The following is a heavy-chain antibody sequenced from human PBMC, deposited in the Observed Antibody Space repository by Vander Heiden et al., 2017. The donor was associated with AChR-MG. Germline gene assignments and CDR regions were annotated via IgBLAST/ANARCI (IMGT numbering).Heavy chain of an antibody. J-gene: IGHJ6*04. CDR2: ISGSGGST. D-gene: IGHD3-9*01. V-gene: IGHV3-23*01. Sequence: EVQLLESGGGLVQPGGSLRLPRSASAFTFSSYAMGWVRQAPGKGLEWVSAISGSGGSTYYADSVKGRFTISRDNSKNTLYLQMNSLRAEDTAVYYCAKLGTTGYRMDVWGKGTTVTVSS. CDR3: AKLGTTGYRMDV. CDR1: AFTFSSYA.